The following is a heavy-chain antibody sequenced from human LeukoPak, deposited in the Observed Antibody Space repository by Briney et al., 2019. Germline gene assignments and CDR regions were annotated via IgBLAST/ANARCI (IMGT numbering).Heavy chain of an antibody. J-gene: IGHJ4*02. Sequence: PGGSLRLSCAASGFTFSSYGMHWVRQAPGKGLEWVAIIWYDGSNKYYTDSVKGRFTISRDNSKNTPYLQMNSLRVEDTAVYYCARAVYGVQACFDFWGQGTLVTVSS. CDR1: GFTFSSYG. V-gene: IGHV3-33*01. CDR2: IWYDGSNK. D-gene: IGHD4-17*01. CDR3: ARAVYGVQACFDF.